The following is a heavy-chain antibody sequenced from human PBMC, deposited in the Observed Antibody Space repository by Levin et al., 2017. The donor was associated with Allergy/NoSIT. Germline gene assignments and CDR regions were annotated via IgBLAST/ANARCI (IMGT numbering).Heavy chain of an antibody. J-gene: IGHJ4*02. CDR1: GFTFSNYY. D-gene: IGHD2-2*01. Sequence: GGSLRLSCAASGFTFSNYYMHWVRQAPGKGLVWVSRVYSDGTITDYADSVKGRFTISRDNARNTLYLQMNSLRAEDTAVYYCARGGCSSTSCLDNWGQGILVTVSS. CDR2: VYSDGTIT. CDR3: ARGGCSSTSCLDN. V-gene: IGHV3-74*01.